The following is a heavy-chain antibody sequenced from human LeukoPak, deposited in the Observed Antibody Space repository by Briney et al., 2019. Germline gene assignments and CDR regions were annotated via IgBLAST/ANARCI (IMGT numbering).Heavy chain of an antibody. CDR1: GFTFNHAW. J-gene: IGHJ4*02. CDR2: IKSKTNGGTT. Sequence: GGSLRLSCAASGFTFNHAWMSWVRQAPGKGLEWLGRIKSKTNGGTTDYAAPVKGRFTISRDDSKNTLYLQINSLKTEDTAVYYCPWVGPRYYFDYWGQGTLVTVSS. CDR3: PWVGPRYYFDY. D-gene: IGHD1-26*01. V-gene: IGHV3-15*01.